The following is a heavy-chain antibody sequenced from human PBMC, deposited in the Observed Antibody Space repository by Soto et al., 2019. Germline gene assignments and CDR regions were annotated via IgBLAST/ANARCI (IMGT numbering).Heavy chain of an antibody. J-gene: IGHJ4*02. Sequence: GGSLRLSCAASGFTFSSYGMHWVRQAPGKGLEWVAVIWYDGGNKYYADSVKGRFTISRDNSKNTLYLQMNSLRAEDTAVYYCARRTRIAAAGTVDYWGQGTLVTVSS. V-gene: IGHV3-33*01. D-gene: IGHD6-13*01. CDR3: ARRTRIAAAGTVDY. CDR2: IWYDGGNK. CDR1: GFTFSSYG.